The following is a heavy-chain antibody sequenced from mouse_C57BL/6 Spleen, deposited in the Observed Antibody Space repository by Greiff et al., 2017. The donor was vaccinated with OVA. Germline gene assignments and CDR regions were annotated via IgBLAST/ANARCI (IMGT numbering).Heavy chain of an antibody. CDR1: GYTFTSYG. CDR3: ARWGAQATRYYFDY. V-gene: IGHV1-81*01. D-gene: IGHD3-2*02. Sequence: VQLQQSGAELARPGASVKLSCKASGYTFTSYGISWVKQRTGQGLEWIGEIYPRSGNTYYNEKFKGKATLTADKSSSTAYMELRSLTSEDSAVYFCARWGAQATRYYFDYWGQGTTLTVSS. CDR2: IYPRSGNT. J-gene: IGHJ2*01.